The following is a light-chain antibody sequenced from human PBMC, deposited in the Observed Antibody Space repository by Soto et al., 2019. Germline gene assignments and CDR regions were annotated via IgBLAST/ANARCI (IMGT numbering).Light chain of an antibody. CDR3: QQYNNWPPCT. V-gene: IGKV3-15*01. J-gene: IGKJ2*02. Sequence: EIVMTQSPATLSVSPGERATLSCRASQSVSSNLAWYQQKPGQAPRLLIYGASTRATGIPARFSGSGSGTEFTLDISSLQSEDFAVYYCQQYNNWPPCTFGQGTRLGIK. CDR1: QSVSSN. CDR2: GAS.